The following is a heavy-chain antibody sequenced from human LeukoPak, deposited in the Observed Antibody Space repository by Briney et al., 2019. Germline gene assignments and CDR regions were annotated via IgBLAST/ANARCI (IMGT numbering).Heavy chain of an antibody. CDR1: GFTFSDYY. CDR3: ARSSGYLLPFDY. J-gene: IGHJ4*02. V-gene: IGHV3-11*06. CDR2: ISSSSSYT. Sequence: PGGSLRLSCAASGFTFSDYYMSWIRQAPGKGLEWVSYISSSSSYTNYADSVKGQFTISRDNAKNSLYLQMNSLRAEDTAVYYCARSSGYLLPFDYWGQGTLVTVSS. D-gene: IGHD3-3*01.